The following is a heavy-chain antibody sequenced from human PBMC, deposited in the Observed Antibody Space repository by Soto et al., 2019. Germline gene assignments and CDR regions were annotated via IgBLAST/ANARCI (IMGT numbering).Heavy chain of an antibody. Sequence: QVQLVQTGAEVKKPVSSVKVSCKTSGGTFSSYAISWVRQAPGQGREWMGGINPIFGTADYAQKFQARVTITGEETTSKGYMELSSMRSEDTAVYYWAIVETQRYYYGMEVWCHGTTVIVSS. CDR1: GGTFSSYA. CDR2: INPIFGTA. CDR3: AIVETQRYYYGMEV. D-gene: IGHD2-15*01. J-gene: IGHJ6*02. V-gene: IGHV1-69*12.